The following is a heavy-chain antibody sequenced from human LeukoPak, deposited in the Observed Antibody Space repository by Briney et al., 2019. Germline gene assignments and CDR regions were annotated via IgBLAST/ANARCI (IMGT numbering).Heavy chain of an antibody. J-gene: IGHJ5*02. CDR2: IYYSGST. D-gene: IGHD6-13*01. V-gene: IGHV4-59*01. Sequence: SETLSLTCTVSGGSISSYYWSWIRQPPGKGLEWIGYIYYSGSTNYNPSLKSRVNISVDTSKNQFSLKLSSVTAADTAVYYCARVEGSSWSYNWFDPWGQGTLVTVSS. CDR1: GGSISSYY. CDR3: ARVEGSSWSYNWFDP.